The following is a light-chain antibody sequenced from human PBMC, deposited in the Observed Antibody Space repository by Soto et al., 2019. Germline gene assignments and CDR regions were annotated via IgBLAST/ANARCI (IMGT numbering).Light chain of an antibody. CDR2: GAS. CDR1: QSVSSN. CDR3: QQYNNWLQIP. V-gene: IGKV3-15*01. Sequence: EIVMTQSPATLSVSPGERATLSCRASQSVSSNLAWYQQKPGQAPRLLIYGASTRATGIPARFSGSGSGTEFTLTISSLQSEDFAVYYCQQYNNWLQIPFGGGTKV. J-gene: IGKJ4*01.